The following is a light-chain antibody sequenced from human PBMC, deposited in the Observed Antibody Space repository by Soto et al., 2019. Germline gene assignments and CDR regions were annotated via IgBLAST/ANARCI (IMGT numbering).Light chain of an antibody. J-gene: IGLJ3*02. V-gene: IGLV1-44*01. CDR3: AAWDDSLNGWV. Sequence: QSVLSQPPSASGTPGQRVTISCSGSSSNIGSNPVNWYQQLPGTDPKLLMYSYNKRPSGVPGRFSGSKSGTSASLAISGLQSEDEADYYCAAWDDSLNGWVFGGGTKLTVL. CDR2: SYN. CDR1: SSNIGSNP.